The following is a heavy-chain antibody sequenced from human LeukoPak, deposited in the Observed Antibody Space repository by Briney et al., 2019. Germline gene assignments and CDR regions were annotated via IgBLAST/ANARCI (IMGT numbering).Heavy chain of an antibody. D-gene: IGHD6-13*01. CDR3: ARDGLIAAAGTNWFDP. J-gene: IGHJ5*02. Sequence: ASVKISCKASGHTFTGYYMHWVRQAPGQGLEWMGWINPNSGGTNYAQKFQGRVTMTRDTSISTAYMELSRLRSDDTAVYYCARDGLIAAAGTNWFDPWGQETLVTVSS. V-gene: IGHV1-2*02. CDR1: GHTFTGYY. CDR2: INPNSGGT.